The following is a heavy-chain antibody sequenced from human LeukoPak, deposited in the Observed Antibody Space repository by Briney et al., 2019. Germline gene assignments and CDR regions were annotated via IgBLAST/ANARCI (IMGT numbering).Heavy chain of an antibody. Sequence: PGGSLRLSCAASGFTFSSYAMSWVRQAPGKGLEWVSAISGSGGSTYYADSVKGRFTISRDNSKNTLYLQMNSLRAEDTAVYYRAKTGKWIRGVIIAATAEENWFDPWGQGTLVTVSS. V-gene: IGHV3-23*01. CDR1: GFTFSSYA. D-gene: IGHD3-10*01. CDR2: ISGSGGST. J-gene: IGHJ5*01. CDR3: AKTGKWIRGVIIAATAEENWFDP.